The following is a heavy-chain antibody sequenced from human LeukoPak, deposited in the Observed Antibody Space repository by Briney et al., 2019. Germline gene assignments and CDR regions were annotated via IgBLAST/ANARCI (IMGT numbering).Heavy chain of an antibody. CDR1: GGSVRDYY. CDR3: ARHKVAGVDY. J-gene: IGHJ4*02. Sequence: SETLSLTCSVSGGSVRDYYWSWIRQPPGKGLEWIGYVFHSGRTHYNPSLKSRVTMSLDTDKNQFSLKLTSVSAVDTAVYYCARHKVAGVDYWGQGTLVTVSS. V-gene: IGHV4-59*02. D-gene: IGHD6-19*01. CDR2: VFHSGRT.